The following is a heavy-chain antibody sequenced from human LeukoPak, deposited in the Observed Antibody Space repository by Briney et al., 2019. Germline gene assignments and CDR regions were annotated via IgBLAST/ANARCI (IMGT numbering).Heavy chain of an antibody. Sequence: GGSLRLSYAASGFTVSSNYMSWVRQAPGKGLEWASVIYSGGSTYYADSVKGRFTISRDNSKNTLYLQMNSLRAEDTAVYYCARGTRGSFGNYYFDYWGQGTLVTVSS. D-gene: IGHD1-26*01. CDR3: ARGTRGSFGNYYFDY. CDR2: IYSGGST. V-gene: IGHV3-66*01. CDR1: GFTVSSNY. J-gene: IGHJ4*02.